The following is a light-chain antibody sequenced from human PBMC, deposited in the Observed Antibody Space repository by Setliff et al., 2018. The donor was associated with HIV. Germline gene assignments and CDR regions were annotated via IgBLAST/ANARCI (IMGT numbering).Light chain of an antibody. Sequence: QSVLTQPPSVSGAPGQRVTISCTGSSSNIVAGFDVHWYQQLPGTAPKLLIYNSINRPSGVPDRFSGSKSGTSASLAITGLQTEDEADYYCQSYDNSLSGYVFGAGTKVTVL. CDR1: SSNIVAGFD. CDR3: QSYDNSLSGYV. V-gene: IGLV1-40*01. CDR2: NSI. J-gene: IGLJ1*01.